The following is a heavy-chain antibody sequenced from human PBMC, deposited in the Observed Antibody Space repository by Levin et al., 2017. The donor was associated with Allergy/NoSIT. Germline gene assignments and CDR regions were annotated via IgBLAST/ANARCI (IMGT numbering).Heavy chain of an antibody. J-gene: IGHJ4*02. CDR2: ISGSGGST. V-gene: IGHV3-23*01. CDR1: GFTFNNYA. CDR3: AKPLGSGYDFDY. Sequence: GGSLRLSCAASGFTFNNYAMSWVRQAPGKGLEWVSAISGSGGSTYYADSVKGRFTISRDNSKSTLYLQMNSLRAEDTAVYYCAKPLGSGYDFDYWGQGTLVTVSS. D-gene: IGHD5-12*01.